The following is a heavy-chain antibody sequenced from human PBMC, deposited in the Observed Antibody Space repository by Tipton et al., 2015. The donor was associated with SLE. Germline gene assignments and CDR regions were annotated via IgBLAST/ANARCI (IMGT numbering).Heavy chain of an antibody. Sequence: SLRLSCAASGFTFSDYYMSWIRQAPGKGLEWVSAISGSGGSTYYADSVKGRFTISRDNSKNTLYLQMNSLRAEDTAVYYCAKLGALGYWGQGTLVTVSS. CDR2: ISGSGGST. CDR1: GFTFSDYY. V-gene: IGHV3-23*01. CDR3: AKLGALGY. J-gene: IGHJ4*02. D-gene: IGHD4-17*01.